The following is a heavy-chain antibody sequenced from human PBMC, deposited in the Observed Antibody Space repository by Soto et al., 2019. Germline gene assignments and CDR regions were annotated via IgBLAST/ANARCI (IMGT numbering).Heavy chain of an antibody. D-gene: IGHD3-10*01. CDR1: GFTFTSFA. V-gene: IGHV3-30-3*01. CDR2: ISYDGANK. J-gene: IGHJ4*02. CDR3: ARDAFDYYASGTYLV. Sequence: GGSLRLSCAASGFTFTSFAFHWVRQAPGQGLEFAAAISYDGANKYYADSVTGRFTISRDSSKNMVSLQMNSLRSEDTAVYYCARDAFDYYASGTYLVWGQGTLVTASS.